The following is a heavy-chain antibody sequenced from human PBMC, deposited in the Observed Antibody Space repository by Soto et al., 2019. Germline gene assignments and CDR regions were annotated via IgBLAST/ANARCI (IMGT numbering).Heavy chain of an antibody. Sequence: VQLVESGAEVKKPGASVKVSCKASGYTFTGYYMHWVRQAPGQGLEWMGWINPNSGGTNYAQKFQGRVTMTRDTSISTAYMELSRLRSDDTAVYYCVRDPGKVVAASSYWGQGTLVTVSS. CDR1: GYTFTGYY. J-gene: IGHJ4*02. V-gene: IGHV1-2*02. CDR3: VRDPGKVVAASSY. D-gene: IGHD2-15*01. CDR2: INPNSGGT.